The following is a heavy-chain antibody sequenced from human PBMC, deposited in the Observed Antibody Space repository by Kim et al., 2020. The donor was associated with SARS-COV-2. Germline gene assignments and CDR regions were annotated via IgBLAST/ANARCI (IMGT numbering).Heavy chain of an antibody. D-gene: IGHD2-2*01. Sequence: ASMKISCKASGYSFSSFGMSWVRQAPGQGPEWMGWIGGYIGNTNYAQTVQGRVTLTADTSTSTAYMELRSLRSDDTAVYYCVRDQNSFCSGINCPIHYFDYWGQGTLVTVSS. CDR1: GYSFSSFG. CDR3: VRDQNSFCSGINCPIHYFDY. CDR2: IGGYIGNT. V-gene: IGHV1-18*01. J-gene: IGHJ4*02.